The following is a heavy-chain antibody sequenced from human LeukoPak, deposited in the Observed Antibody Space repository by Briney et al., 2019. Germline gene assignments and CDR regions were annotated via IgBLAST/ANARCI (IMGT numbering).Heavy chain of an antibody. CDR1: GYTFTSYD. Sequence: GASVKVSCKASGYTFTSYDINGVRQATGQGLEWMGWMNPNSGNTGYAQKFQGSVTMTRNTSISTAYMELSSLRSEDTAVYYCARGGVDIVATGEFDYWGQGTLVTVSS. J-gene: IGHJ4*02. CDR3: ARGGVDIVATGEFDY. CDR2: MNPNSGNT. V-gene: IGHV1-8*01. D-gene: IGHD5-12*01.